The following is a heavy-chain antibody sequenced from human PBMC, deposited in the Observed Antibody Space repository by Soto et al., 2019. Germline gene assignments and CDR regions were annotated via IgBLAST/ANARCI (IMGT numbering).Heavy chain of an antibody. Sequence: HPGGSLRLSCAASGFTFSSYAMHWVRQAPGKGLEWVAVISYDGSNKYYADSVKGRFTISRDNSKNTLYLQMNSLRAEDTAVYYCARDGGAAAGTFDYWGQGTLVTV. CDR2: ISYDGSNK. CDR3: ARDGGAAAGTFDY. CDR1: GFTFSSYA. J-gene: IGHJ4*02. D-gene: IGHD6-13*01. V-gene: IGHV3-30-3*01.